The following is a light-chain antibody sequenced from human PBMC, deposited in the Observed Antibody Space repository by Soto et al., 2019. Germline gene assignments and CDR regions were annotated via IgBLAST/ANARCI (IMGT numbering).Light chain of an antibody. Sequence: ASVGDRVTITWRASQSINAWLAWYQHKPGKAPKLLIYDVSTLDSGVPSRFSGSASGTEFTLTISYLESDDFATYYCQQYHRYSTFGQGTKVDIK. CDR3: QQYHRYST. CDR2: DVS. CDR1: QSINAW. V-gene: IGKV1-5*01. J-gene: IGKJ1*01.